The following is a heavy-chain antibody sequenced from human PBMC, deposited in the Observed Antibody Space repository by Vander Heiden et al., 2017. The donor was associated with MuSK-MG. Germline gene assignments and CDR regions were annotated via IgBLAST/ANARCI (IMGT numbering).Heavy chain of an antibody. Sequence: EVQLLESGGGLVQPGGSLRLSCAASGFTFSSYAMSWVRQAPGKVLACVSAISGSGGSTYYADSVKGRFTISRDNSKNTLYLQMNSLRAEDTAVYYCAKLLIGGSSWPFDYWGEGPLVTGAS. V-gene: IGHV3-23*01. CDR1: GFTFSSYA. CDR2: ISGSGGST. D-gene: IGHD6-13*01. J-gene: IGHJ4*02. CDR3: AKLLIGGSSWPFDY.